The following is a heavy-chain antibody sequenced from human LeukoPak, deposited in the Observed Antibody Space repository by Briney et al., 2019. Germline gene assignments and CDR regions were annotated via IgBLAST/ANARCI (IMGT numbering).Heavy chain of an antibody. J-gene: IGHJ4*02. V-gene: IGHV3-53*01. CDR2: FYSGGDT. CDR1: GFTVSDNY. CDR3: ARAGGYDYAWGTYRWYFDY. D-gene: IGHD3-16*02. Sequence: GGSLRLSCAASGFTVSDNYMSWVRQAPGKGLEWVSVFYSGGDTYYADSVKGRFTTSRDNSENTLFLQMNSLRAEDTAVYYCARAGGYDYAWGTYRWYFDYWGQGTLVTVSS.